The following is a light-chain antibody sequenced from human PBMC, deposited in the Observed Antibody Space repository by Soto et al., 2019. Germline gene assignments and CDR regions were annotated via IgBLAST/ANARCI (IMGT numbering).Light chain of an antibody. CDR3: QQANILPPV. V-gene: IGKV1-12*01. Sequence: IEMTQSPSSVSASVGDRVTITCRASQDNRSRLAWYQHKPGKAPNLLIYSATTLQSGVPYRFSGSGSGTYFTLTISSLQPEDFATYYCQQANILPPVFGGGTRVEI. CDR2: SAT. J-gene: IGKJ4*01. CDR1: QDNRSR.